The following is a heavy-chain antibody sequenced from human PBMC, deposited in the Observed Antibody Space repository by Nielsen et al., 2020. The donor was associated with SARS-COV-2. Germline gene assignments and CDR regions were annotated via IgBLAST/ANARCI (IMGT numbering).Heavy chain of an antibody. CDR1: GYTFTSYG. CDR3: ARSVGYSSSWPKYYYHYMDV. J-gene: IGHJ6*03. D-gene: IGHD6-13*01. CDR2: INAYNGNA. Sequence: ASVKVSCKASGYTFTSYGISWVRQAPGQGLEWMGWINAYNGNAKYAQKVQGRVTMTTDTPTSTAYMEVRSLRPDDTAVYYCARSVGYSSSWPKYYYHYMDVWGEGTTVTVSS. V-gene: IGHV1-18*01.